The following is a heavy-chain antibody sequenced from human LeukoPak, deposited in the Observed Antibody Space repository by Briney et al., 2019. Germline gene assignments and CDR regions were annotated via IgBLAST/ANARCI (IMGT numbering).Heavy chain of an antibody. J-gene: IGHJ4*02. CDR2: IYHSGST. CDR1: GYSISSGYY. V-gene: IGHV4-38-2*02. CDR3: ARDGDSSSWTHFDY. D-gene: IGHD6-13*01. Sequence: SETLSLTCTVSGYSISSGYYWSWIRQPPGKGLEWIGSIYHSGSTYFNPSLKSRVTISVDTSKNQFSLKLSSVTAADTAVYYCARDGDSSSWTHFDYWGQGTLVTVSS.